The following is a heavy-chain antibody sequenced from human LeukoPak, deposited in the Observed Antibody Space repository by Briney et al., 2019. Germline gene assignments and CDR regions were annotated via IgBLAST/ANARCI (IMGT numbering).Heavy chain of an antibody. V-gene: IGHV4-34*01. J-gene: IGHJ4*02. CDR2: INHSGST. Sequence: SETLSLTCAVYGGSFSGYYWSWIRQPPGKGLEWIGEINHSGSTNYNPSLKSRVTISVDTSKNQFSLKLSSVTAADTAVYYCATLSFTNYVVYWGQGTLVTVSS. CDR3: ATLSFTNYVVY. CDR1: GGSFSGYY.